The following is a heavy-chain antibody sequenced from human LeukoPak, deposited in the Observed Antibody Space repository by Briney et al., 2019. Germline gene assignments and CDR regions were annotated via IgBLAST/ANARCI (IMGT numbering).Heavy chain of an antibody. CDR3: AAHYYDSSGYFDY. CDR1: GGTSSGYA. Sequence: LAASVKVSCKASGGTSSGYAISWVRQAPGQGLEWMGGIIPIFGTANYAQKFQGRVTITTDESTSTAYMELSSLRSEDTAVYYCAAHYYDSSGYFDYWGQGTLVTVSS. V-gene: IGHV1-69*05. CDR2: IIPIFGTA. J-gene: IGHJ4*02. D-gene: IGHD3-22*01.